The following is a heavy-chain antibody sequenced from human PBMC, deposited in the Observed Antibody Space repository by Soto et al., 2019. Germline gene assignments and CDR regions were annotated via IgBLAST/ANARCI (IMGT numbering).Heavy chain of an antibody. CDR3: AKDLRGYWSAAIDY. CDR1: GFTFSSYG. V-gene: IGHV3-30*18. D-gene: IGHD2-8*02. Sequence: GGSLRLSCAASGFTFSSYGMHWVRQAPGKGLEWVAVISYDGSNKYYADSVKGRFTISRDNSKNTLYLQMNSLRAEDTAVYYCAKDLRGYWSAAIDYWGQGTLVTVSS. CDR2: ISYDGSNK. J-gene: IGHJ4*02.